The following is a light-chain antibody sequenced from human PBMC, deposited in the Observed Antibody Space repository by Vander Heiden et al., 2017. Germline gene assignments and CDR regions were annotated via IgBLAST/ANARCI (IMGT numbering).Light chain of an antibody. J-gene: IGLJ2*01. CDR2: DVS. V-gene: IGLV2-14*01. Sequence: QSALTQPASLSGSPGQSITISCTGTSSDVGGYNYVSWYQQHPGKAPKLMIYDVSNRPSGVSTRFSGSKSGNTASLTISGLQAEDEADYYCSSYTSSSTRRVFGGGTKLTVL. CDR1: SSDVGGYNY. CDR3: SSYTSSSTRRV.